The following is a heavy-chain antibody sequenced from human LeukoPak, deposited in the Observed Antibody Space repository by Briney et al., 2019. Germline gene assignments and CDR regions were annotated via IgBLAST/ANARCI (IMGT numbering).Heavy chain of an antibody. Sequence: PGGSLRLSCAAPRFTFSSYAMGWVRQAPGKGLKWVSSISGSGDSTHYADSVKGRFTISRDNSKNTLYLQMNSLTAEDTAVYYCAKGKYSSGYPYYFDYWGQGALVTVSS. D-gene: IGHD3-22*01. CDR2: ISGSGDST. V-gene: IGHV3-23*01. J-gene: IGHJ4*02. CDR1: RFTFSSYA. CDR3: AKGKYSSGYPYYFDY.